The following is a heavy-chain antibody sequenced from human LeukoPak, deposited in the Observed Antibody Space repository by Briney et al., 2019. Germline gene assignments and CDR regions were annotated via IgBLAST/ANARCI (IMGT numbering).Heavy chain of an antibody. CDR1: GFTFSSYA. CDR2: ISGSGGST. CDR3: ANSRTQYCSSTSCSYWYFDL. J-gene: IGHJ2*01. Sequence: GGSLRLSCAASGFTFSSYAMSWVRQAPGKGLEWVSAISGSGGSTYYADSVKGRFTISRDNSKNTLYLQMNSLRAEDTAVYYCANSRTQYCSSTSCSYWYFDLWGRGTLVTVSS. V-gene: IGHV3-23*01. D-gene: IGHD2-2*01.